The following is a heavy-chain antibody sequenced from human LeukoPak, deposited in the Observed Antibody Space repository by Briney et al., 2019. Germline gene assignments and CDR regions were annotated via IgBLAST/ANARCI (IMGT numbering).Heavy chain of an antibody. CDR2: IYYSGST. D-gene: IGHD6-19*01. Sequence: NTSETLPLTCTVSGGSISSYYWSWIRQPPGKGLEWIGYIYYSGSTNYNPSLKSRVTISVDTSKNQFSLKLGSVTAADTAVYYCARGIAVAMDYWGQGTLDTVSS. V-gene: IGHV4-59*01. CDR3: ARGIAVAMDY. CDR1: GGSISSYY. J-gene: IGHJ4*02.